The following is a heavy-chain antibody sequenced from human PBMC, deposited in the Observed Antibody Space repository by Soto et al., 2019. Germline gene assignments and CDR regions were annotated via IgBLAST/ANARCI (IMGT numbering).Heavy chain of an antibody. CDR1: GFTFSSYD. V-gene: IGHV3-13*01. D-gene: IGHD3-22*01. CDR3: ARAHYDSNDAFDI. CDR2: IGTAGDT. Sequence: EVQLVESGGGLVQPGGSLRLSCAASGFTFSSYDMHWVRQATGKGLEWVSAIGTAGDTYYPGSVKGRFTISRENAKNSLYLQMNSLRAGDTAVYYCARAHYDSNDAFDIWGQGTMVTVSS. J-gene: IGHJ3*02.